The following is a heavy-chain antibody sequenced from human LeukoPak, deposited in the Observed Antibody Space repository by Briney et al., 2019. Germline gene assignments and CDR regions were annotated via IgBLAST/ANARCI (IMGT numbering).Heavy chain of an antibody. Sequence: RASVKVSCKASGYSFTGYYMHWVRQAPGQGLEWMGWINPNSGGTNYAQKFQGRVTMTRDTSISTAYMELSRLRSGDTAVYYCARDLLRVRGIIKGNTIGSQSNTMDVWGKGTTVTISS. D-gene: IGHD3-10*01. J-gene: IGHJ6*03. CDR1: GYSFTGYY. V-gene: IGHV1-2*02. CDR3: ARDLLRVRGIIKGNTIGSQSNTMDV. CDR2: INPNSGGT.